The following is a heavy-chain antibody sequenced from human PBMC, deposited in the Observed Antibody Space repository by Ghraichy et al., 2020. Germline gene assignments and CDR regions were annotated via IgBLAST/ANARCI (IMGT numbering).Heavy chain of an antibody. D-gene: IGHD5-24*01. J-gene: IGHJ4*02. Sequence: SLNISCAESGLIFSDYYMGWIRQAPGKGLEWVSYLSNSGSNIYYVDSVRGRFTISRDNAKDSLYLQMNGLRADDTAMYYCATRDGNKGTDYWGQGTLVSVSS. CDR2: LSNSGSNI. V-gene: IGHV3-11*01. CDR3: ATRDGNKGTDY. CDR1: GLIFSDYY.